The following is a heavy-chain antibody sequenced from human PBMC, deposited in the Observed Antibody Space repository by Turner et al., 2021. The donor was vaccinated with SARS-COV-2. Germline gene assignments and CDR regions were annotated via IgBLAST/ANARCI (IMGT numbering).Heavy chain of an antibody. D-gene: IGHD3-22*01. CDR1: GFTFSSYD. Sequence: EVQLVESGGGLVQPGGSLILSCAASGFTFSSYDMHWVRQATGKGLEWVSVIGTAGDTYYPGSVKGRFTISRENAKNSLYLQMNTLRAGDTAVYYCARANDDSSGYYCYFDYWGQGTLVTVSS. V-gene: IGHV3-13*04. J-gene: IGHJ4*02. CDR3: ARANDDSSGYYCYFDY. CDR2: IGTAGDT.